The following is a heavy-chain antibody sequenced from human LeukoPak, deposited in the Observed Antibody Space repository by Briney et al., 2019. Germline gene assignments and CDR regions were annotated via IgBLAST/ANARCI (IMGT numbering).Heavy chain of an antibody. D-gene: IGHD3-16*01. J-gene: IGHJ4*02. CDR3: ARGRITITFGGVTPGPYYFDY. CDR1: GGSISSYY. V-gene: IGHV4-38-2*02. CDR2: IYHSGST. Sequence: SETLSLTCTVSGGSISSYYWGWIRQPPGKGLEWIGSIYHSGSTYYNPSLKSRVTISVDTSKNQFSLKLSSVTAADTAVYYCARGRITITFGGVTPGPYYFDYWGQGTLVTVSS.